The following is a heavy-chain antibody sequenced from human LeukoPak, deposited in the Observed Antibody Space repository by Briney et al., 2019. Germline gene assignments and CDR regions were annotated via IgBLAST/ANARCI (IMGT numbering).Heavy chain of an antibody. CDR1: GFTFRGYV. CDR2: IWHDGSNH. V-gene: IGHV3-33*01. CDR3: VRDELTLPKKYFDS. J-gene: IGHJ4*02. D-gene: IGHD1-7*01. Sequence: GRSLRLSCAASGFTFRGYVMHWVRQAPGKGPEWVAVIWHDGSNHYYEDSVKGRFTISRDSARNTMNMQMNNLRAEDAAVYYCVRDELTLPKKYFDSWGQGTLVTVSS.